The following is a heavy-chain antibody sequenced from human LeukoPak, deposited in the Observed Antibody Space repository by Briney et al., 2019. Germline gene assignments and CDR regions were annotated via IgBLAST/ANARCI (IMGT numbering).Heavy chain of an antibody. CDR3: TRDITAGGLDY. J-gene: IGHJ4*02. D-gene: IGHD6-13*01. V-gene: IGHV3-48*04. CDR1: GFTFSSYS. Sequence: GGSLRLSCAASGFTFSSYSMNWVRQAPGKGLEWVSYISSSSSTICYADSVKGRFTISRDNAKNSLYLQMNSLRTDDTALYYCTRDITAGGLDYWGQGTLVTVSS. CDR2: ISSSSSTI.